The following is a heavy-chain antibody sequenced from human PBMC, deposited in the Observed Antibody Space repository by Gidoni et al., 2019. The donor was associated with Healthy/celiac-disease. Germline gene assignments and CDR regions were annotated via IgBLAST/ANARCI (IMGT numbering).Heavy chain of an antibody. CDR3: ASGGEGR. D-gene: IGHD3-16*01. Sequence: GRFTISRDNSKNTLYLQMNSLRAEDTAVYYCASGGEGRWGQGTLVTVSS. J-gene: IGHJ4*02. V-gene: IGHV3-53*01.